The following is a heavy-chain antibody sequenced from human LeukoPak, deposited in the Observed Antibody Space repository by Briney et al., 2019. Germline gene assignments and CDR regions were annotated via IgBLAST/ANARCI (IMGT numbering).Heavy chain of an antibody. CDR1: GGTFSSYA. CDR2: ISGYNANT. J-gene: IGHJ4*02. V-gene: IGHV1-18*01. CDR3: ARDHPYCSSSSCYGDY. D-gene: IGHD2-2*01. Sequence: ASVKVSCKASGGTFSSYAISWVRQAPGQGLEWMGWISGYNANTNYAQKFQGRVIMTTDTSTSTAYMELRSLISDDTAVYYCARDHPYCSSSSCYGDYWGQGTLVTVSS.